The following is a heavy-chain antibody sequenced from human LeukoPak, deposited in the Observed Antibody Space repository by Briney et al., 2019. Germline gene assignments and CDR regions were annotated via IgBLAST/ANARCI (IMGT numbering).Heavy chain of an antibody. D-gene: IGHD6-19*01. Sequence: PGRSLRLSCAGSGFIFNNYAMHWVRQPPGKGLEWVSGISWNSGSIDYADSVKGRFTISRDNAKNSLYLQMNSLRVEDTAFYYCAKDNRRHYTSGPNPDSLHWGQGALVTGSS. V-gene: IGHV3-9*01. CDR3: AKDNRRHYTSGPNPDSLH. CDR1: GFIFNNYA. CDR2: ISWNSGSI. J-gene: IGHJ4*02.